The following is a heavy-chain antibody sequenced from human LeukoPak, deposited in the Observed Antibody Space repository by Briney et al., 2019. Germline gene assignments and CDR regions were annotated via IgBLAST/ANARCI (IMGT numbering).Heavy chain of an antibody. J-gene: IGHJ4*02. Sequence: GGSLRLSCAASGFTFSNYAMHWVRQAPGKGLEWVAVIWYDGSNKYYADSVKGRFTISRDNSKNTLYLQMNSLRAEDTAVYYCARDYNWNDDGVDYWGQGTLVTVSS. V-gene: IGHV3-33*08. CDR1: GFTFSNYA. D-gene: IGHD1-20*01. CDR2: IWYDGSNK. CDR3: ARDYNWNDDGVDY.